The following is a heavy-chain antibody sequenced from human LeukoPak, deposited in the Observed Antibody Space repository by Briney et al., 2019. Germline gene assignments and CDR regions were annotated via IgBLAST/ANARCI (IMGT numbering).Heavy chain of an antibody. V-gene: IGHV3-21*01. J-gene: IGHJ6*03. CDR2: ITSSSTYI. Sequence: PGGSLRLSCEASGFTFSSYIMSWVRQAPGKGLEWVSSITSSSTYIYYADSVKGRFTISRDNAKNSLYLQMNSLRTEDTAVYYCARDLVVIPNSYMDVWGKGTTVTVSS. CDR3: ARDLVVIPNSYMDV. CDR1: GFTFSSYI. D-gene: IGHD3-22*01.